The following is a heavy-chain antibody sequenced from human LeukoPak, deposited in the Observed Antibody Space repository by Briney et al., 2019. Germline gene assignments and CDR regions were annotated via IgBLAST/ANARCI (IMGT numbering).Heavy chain of an antibody. D-gene: IGHD6-13*01. CDR3: AQTFTGYSSSWLQHFQH. J-gene: IGHJ1*01. V-gene: IGHV3-23*01. CDR1: GFSFSSNA. CDR2: INASSGST. Sequence: GGSLRLSCTASGFSFSSNAMSWVRQTTGKGLEWVSAINASSGSTYYSDNVKGRFTISRDNSINTLYLQMNSLRAEDTAVYYCAQTFTGYSSSWLQHFQHWGQGTLVTVSS.